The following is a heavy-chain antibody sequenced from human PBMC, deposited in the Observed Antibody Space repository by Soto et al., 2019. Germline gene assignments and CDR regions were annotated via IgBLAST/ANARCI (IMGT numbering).Heavy chain of an antibody. Sequence: SETLSLTCTVSGGSISSSSYYWGWIRQPPGKGLEWIGSIYYSGSTYYNPSLKSRVTISVDTSKNQFSLKLSSVTAADTAVYYCARRVRGDYVPVPFDYWGQGTLVTVSS. J-gene: IGHJ4*02. CDR1: GGSISSSSYY. CDR3: ARRVRGDYVPVPFDY. D-gene: IGHD4-17*01. CDR2: IYYSGST. V-gene: IGHV4-39*01.